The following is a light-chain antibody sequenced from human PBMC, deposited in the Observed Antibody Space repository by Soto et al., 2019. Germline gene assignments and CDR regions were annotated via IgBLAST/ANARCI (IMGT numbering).Light chain of an antibody. V-gene: IGLV2-14*01. J-gene: IGLJ1*01. CDR1: SSDVGGYNY. Sequence: QSALTQPASVSGSPGQSITISCTGTSSDVGGYNYVSWYQQHPGNAPKLMIYEVSNRPSGVSNRFSGSKSGNTASLTISGLQAEDEGDYYCSSYTSRSIDDVFGTGTKVTVL. CDR3: SSYTSRSIDDV. CDR2: EVS.